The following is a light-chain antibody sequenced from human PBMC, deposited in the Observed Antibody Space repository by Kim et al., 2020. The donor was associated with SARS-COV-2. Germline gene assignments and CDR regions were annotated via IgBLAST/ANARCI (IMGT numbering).Light chain of an antibody. CDR2: GKN. CDR3: NSRDTSGFHLV. CDR1: SLGKYY. Sequence: ALGRTVRITCRGDSLGKYYASWYQQKPGQAPVLVIYGKNNRPSGIPDRFSGSTSGNTASLTITGAQAEDEADYYCNSRDTSGFHLVFGGGTNLTVL. V-gene: IGLV3-19*01. J-gene: IGLJ3*02.